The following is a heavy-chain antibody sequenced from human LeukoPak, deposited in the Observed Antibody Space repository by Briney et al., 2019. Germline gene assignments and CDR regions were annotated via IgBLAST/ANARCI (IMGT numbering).Heavy chain of an antibody. Sequence: NPSETLSLTCTVSGGSISSYYWSWIRQPPGKGLEWIGYIYYSGSTNYNPSLKSRVTISVDTSKNQFSLKLSSVTAADTAVYYCARQNSYGRGGFMDVWGQGTTVTVSS. CDR3: ARQNSYGRGGFMDV. V-gene: IGHV4-59*08. CDR2: IYYSGST. J-gene: IGHJ6*02. CDR1: GGSISSYY. D-gene: IGHD5-18*01.